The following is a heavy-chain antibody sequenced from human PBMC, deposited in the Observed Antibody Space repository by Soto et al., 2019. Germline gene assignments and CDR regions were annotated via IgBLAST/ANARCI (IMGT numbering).Heavy chain of an antibody. CDR3: AKDLIYGGRPLVPDV. CDR1: GFTFSSYW. J-gene: IGHJ6*02. CDR2: ISGSGGST. D-gene: IGHD2-15*01. Sequence: GGSLRLSCAASGFTFSSYWMHWVRQAPGKGLEWVSAISGSGGSTYYADSVKGRFTISRDNSKNTLYLQMNSLRAEDTAVYYCAKDLIYGGRPLVPDVWGQGTTVTVSS. V-gene: IGHV3-23*01.